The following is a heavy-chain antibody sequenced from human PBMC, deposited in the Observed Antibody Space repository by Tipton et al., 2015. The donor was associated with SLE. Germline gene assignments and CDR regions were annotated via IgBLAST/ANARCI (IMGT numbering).Heavy chain of an antibody. D-gene: IGHD4-17*01. J-gene: IGHJ2*01. V-gene: IGHV4-4*07. CDR1: GGSISFDY. CDR3: ARGSDGEYVRYFDV. Sequence: TLSLTCTVSGGSISFDYRSCIRQSAGRGLEWIGRIYSSGDRDYNPSLRSRVTMSIDASQNRVSLRLKSVSAADTAVYYCARGSDGEYVRYFDVWGPGTLVTVSS. CDR2: IYSSGDR.